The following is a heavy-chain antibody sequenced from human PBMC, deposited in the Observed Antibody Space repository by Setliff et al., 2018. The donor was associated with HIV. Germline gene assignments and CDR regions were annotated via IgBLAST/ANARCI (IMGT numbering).Heavy chain of an antibody. Sequence: GESLKISCKGSGYSFTSYWIGWVRQMPGKGLERMGIIYPGDSDTRYSPSFQGQVTISADKSISTAYLQWSSLKASDTAMYYCARVGGHYYDSSGYYYEPYDAFDIWGQGTMVTVSS. CDR1: GYSFTSYW. CDR3: ARVGGHYYDSSGYYYEPYDAFDI. J-gene: IGHJ3*02. D-gene: IGHD3-22*01. V-gene: IGHV5-51*01. CDR2: IYPGDSDT.